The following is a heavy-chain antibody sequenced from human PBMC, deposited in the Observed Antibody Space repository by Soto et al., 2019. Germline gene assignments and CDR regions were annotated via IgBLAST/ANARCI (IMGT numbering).Heavy chain of an antibody. CDR1: GYTFTSYA. Sequence: QVQLVQSGAEVKKPGASVKVSCKASGYTFTSYAMHWVRQAPGQRLEGMGWINAGNGNTKYSQKFQGRATITRDTFASTAYMELSSLRSEDTAVYYCAGDSSPFVQQWLVAAFDIWGQGTMVTVSS. J-gene: IGHJ3*02. CDR2: INAGNGNT. CDR3: AGDSSPFVQQWLVAAFDI. D-gene: IGHD6-19*01. V-gene: IGHV1-3*01.